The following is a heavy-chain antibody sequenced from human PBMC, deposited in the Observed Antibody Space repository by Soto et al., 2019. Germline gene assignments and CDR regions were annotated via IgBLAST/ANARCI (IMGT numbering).Heavy chain of an antibody. CDR3: ARVRQQWLVSAHDLDC. J-gene: IGHJ4*02. CDR2: ISHDGSSI. V-gene: IGHV3-30-3*01. CDR1: GFTFSSYA. Sequence: QVQLMESGGAVVQPGRSLRLSCAASGFTFSSYAMHWVRQAPCKGLEWVAIISHDGSSIYYGDSVKGRFTISRDNSKSTLYLQMNSLRSEDTAVDYCARVRQQWLVSAHDLDCWGQGTLVTVSS. D-gene: IGHD6-19*01.